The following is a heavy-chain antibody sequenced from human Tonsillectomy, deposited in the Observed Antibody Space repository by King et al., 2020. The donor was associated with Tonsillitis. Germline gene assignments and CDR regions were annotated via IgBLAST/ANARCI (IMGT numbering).Heavy chain of an antibody. CDR1: GGSVSSGSYY. J-gene: IGHJ4*02. V-gene: IGHV4-61*01. CDR2: IYYSGST. Sequence: QLQESDPGLVKPSETLSLTCTVSGGSVSSGSYYWSWIRQPPGKGLEWIGYIYYSGSTNYNPSLKSRVTISVDTSKNQFSLKLSSVTAADTAVYYCARDTPASARGIFDYWGQGTLVTVSS. D-gene: IGHD6-13*01. CDR3: ARDTPASARGIFDY.